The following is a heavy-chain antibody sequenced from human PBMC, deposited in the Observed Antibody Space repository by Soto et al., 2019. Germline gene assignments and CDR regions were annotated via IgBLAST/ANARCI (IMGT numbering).Heavy chain of an antibody. V-gene: IGHV4-59*01. J-gene: IGHJ4*02. CDR3: ARVRSYYVLDY. CDR1: GGSISSYY. Sequence: LSLTCTVSGGSISSYYWSWIRQPPGKGLEWIGYIYYSGSTNYNPSLKSRVTISVDTSKNQFSLKLSSVTAADTAVYYCARVRSYYVLDYWGQGTLVTVSS. CDR2: IYYSGST. D-gene: IGHD1-26*01.